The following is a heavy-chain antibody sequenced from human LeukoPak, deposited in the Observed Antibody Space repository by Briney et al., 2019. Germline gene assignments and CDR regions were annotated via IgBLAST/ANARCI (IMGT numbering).Heavy chain of an antibody. D-gene: IGHD6-19*01. Sequence: GGSLRLSCAASGFAFSDYYMTWIRQAPGKGLEWVSYISSGSTYTNYGDAVKGRFIIPRDNAKNSLYLQMNSLRAEDTAVYYCARVSSSSTNYFDSWGQGTLVTVSS. V-gene: IGHV3-11*06. J-gene: IGHJ4*02. CDR1: GFAFSDYY. CDR2: ISSGSTYT. CDR3: ARVSSSSTNYFDS.